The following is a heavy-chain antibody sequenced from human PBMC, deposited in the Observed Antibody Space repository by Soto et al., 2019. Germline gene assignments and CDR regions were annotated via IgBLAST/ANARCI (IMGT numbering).Heavy chain of an antibody. CDR1: RYIFTNYD. Sequence: ASVNVSCKASRYIFTNYDINWVRQATGQGLEWMGWMNPNSGNTGYAQKFQGRVTMTRNTSINTAYMELSSLKSEDTAVYYCARAPITMIRGRLSLGYWGQGTPVTVSS. CDR3: ARAPITMIRGRLSLGY. D-gene: IGHD3-10*01. CDR2: MNPNSGNT. V-gene: IGHV1-8*01. J-gene: IGHJ4*02.